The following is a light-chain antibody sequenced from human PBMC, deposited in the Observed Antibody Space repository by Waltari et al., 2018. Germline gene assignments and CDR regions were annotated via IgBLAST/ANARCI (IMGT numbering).Light chain of an antibody. J-gene: IGLJ3*02. Sequence: QSVLTQPPSASGTPGQRVTISCSGSSSNLGVHPVNWFQQLPGTAPKVLIYANNQRPSGVPDRFSGSKSGTSASLAISGLQSEDEADYYCAAWDATLDGGVFGGGTKLTVL. V-gene: IGLV1-44*01. CDR2: ANN. CDR1: SSNLGVHP. CDR3: AAWDATLDGGV.